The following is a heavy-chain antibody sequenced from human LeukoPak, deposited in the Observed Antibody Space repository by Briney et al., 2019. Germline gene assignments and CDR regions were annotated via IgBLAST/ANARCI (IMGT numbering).Heavy chain of an antibody. V-gene: IGHV4-59*11. D-gene: IGHD6-13*01. CDR3: ARRGYSSSWRKTAFDY. J-gene: IGHJ4*02. Sequence: SETLSLTCTVAGGSISSHYWSWIRQPPGKGLEWIGYIYYSGSTNYKPSLKSLVTISVETSTNEFSLKLSSVTAADTAVYYCARRGYSSSWRKTAFDYWGQGTLVTVSS. CDR1: GGSISSHY. CDR2: IYYSGST.